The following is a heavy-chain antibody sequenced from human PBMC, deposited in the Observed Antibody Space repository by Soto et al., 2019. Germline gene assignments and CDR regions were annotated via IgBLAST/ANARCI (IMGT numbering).Heavy chain of an antibody. CDR3: ARHVPEGHGTSMFDY. CDR1: GGSISSYY. V-gene: IGHV4-59*01. Sequence: SETLSLTCTVSGGSISSYYWSWIRQPPGKGLEWIGYIYYSGSTNYNPSLKSRVTISVDTSKNQFSLKLSSVTAADTAVYYCARHVPEGHGTSMFDYWGQGTLVTVSS. CDR2: IYYSGST. J-gene: IGHJ4*02.